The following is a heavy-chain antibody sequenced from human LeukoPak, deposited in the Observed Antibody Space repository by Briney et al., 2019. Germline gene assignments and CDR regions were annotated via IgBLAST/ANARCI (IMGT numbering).Heavy chain of an antibody. D-gene: IGHD4-17*01. CDR1: GYTFTSYG. CDR2: ISAYNGNT. Sequence: ASVKVSCKASGYTFTSYGISWVRPAPGQGRTWMGWISAYNGNTNYAQKLQGRVTMTTDTSTSTAYMELRSLRSDDTAVYYCARERTTGLGYGMDVWGQGTTVTVSS. CDR3: ARERTTGLGYGMDV. V-gene: IGHV1-18*01. J-gene: IGHJ6*02.